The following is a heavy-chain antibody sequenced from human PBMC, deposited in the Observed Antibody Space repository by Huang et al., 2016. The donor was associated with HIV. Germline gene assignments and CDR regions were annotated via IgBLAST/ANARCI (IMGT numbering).Heavy chain of an antibody. Sequence: QVQLVQSGSELKKPGASVKVSCKVSGYTFTDYQISWVRQATGQGLEWMGWINPNNGNPTYAQGCTGRFVFSLDTSVSTAYRQISSLKAEDTAVYFCARDSGYYRYFDYWGQGTLVTVSS. CDR1: GYTFTDYQ. D-gene: IGHD3-22*01. CDR2: INPNNGNP. CDR3: ARDSGYYRYFDY. V-gene: IGHV7-4-1*02. J-gene: IGHJ4*02.